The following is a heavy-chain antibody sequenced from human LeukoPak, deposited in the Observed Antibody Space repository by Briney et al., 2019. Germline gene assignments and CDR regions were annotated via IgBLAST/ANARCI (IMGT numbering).Heavy chain of an antibody. V-gene: IGHV3-21*04. CDR3: AKDPWFGES. CDR1: GFTFSSNS. D-gene: IGHD3-10*01. J-gene: IGHJ5*02. Sequence: GGSLRLSCAASGFTFSSNSMNWVRQAPGKGLEWVSSIGSSSSDIYYADSVKGRFTISRDNAKNSLFLQMNSLRAEDTAVYYCAKDPWFGESWGQGTLVTVSS. CDR2: IGSSSSDI.